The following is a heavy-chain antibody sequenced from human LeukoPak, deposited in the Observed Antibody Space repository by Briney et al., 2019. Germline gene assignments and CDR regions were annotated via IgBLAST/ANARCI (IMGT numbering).Heavy chain of an antibody. D-gene: IGHD1-7*01. V-gene: IGHV4-59*01. Sequence: SETLSLTCTVSGVSISTYSWSWIRQPPGKGLEWIGYISYSGSTSYNPSLRSRVTISVDTSKNQFSLKLSSVTAADTAVYYCARASTGTTWYFDYWGQGTLVTVSS. J-gene: IGHJ4*02. CDR3: ARASTGTTWYFDY. CDR2: ISYSGST. CDR1: GVSISTYS.